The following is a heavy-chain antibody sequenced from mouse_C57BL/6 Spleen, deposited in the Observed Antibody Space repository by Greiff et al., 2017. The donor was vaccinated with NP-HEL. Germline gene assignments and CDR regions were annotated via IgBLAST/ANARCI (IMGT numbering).Heavy chain of an antibody. Sequence: QVQLQQPGAELVMPGASVKLSCKASGYTFTSYWMHWVKQRPGQGLEWIGEIDPSDSYTNYNQKFKGKSTLTVDKSSSTAYMQLSSLTSEDSAVYYCASGTLRYPFAYWGQGTLVTVSA. V-gene: IGHV1-69*01. D-gene: IGHD1-1*01. J-gene: IGHJ3*01. CDR1: GYTFTSYW. CDR2: IDPSDSYT. CDR3: ASGTLRYPFAY.